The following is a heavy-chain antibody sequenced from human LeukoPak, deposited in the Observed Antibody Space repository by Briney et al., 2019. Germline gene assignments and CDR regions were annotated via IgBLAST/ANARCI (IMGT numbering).Heavy chain of an antibody. CDR3: ARDHDYVWGSYRYTKYFEY. D-gene: IGHD3-16*02. Sequence: GASVNVSCKASGYTFTSYGISWVRQAPGQGLEWMGWISTYNGNTNYAQKLQGRVTMTTDTSTSTAYMELRSLRPDDTAVYYCARDHDYVWGSYRYTKYFEYWGQGTLVTVSS. CDR1: GYTFTSYG. V-gene: IGHV1-18*01. CDR2: ISTYNGNT. J-gene: IGHJ4*02.